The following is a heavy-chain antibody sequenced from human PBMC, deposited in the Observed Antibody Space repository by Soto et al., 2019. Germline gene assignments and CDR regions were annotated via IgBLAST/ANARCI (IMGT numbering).Heavy chain of an antibody. CDR1: GGTFSSYA. CDR3: ARDRDGLRGYSYGAGDAFDI. V-gene: IGHV1-69*13. J-gene: IGHJ3*02. D-gene: IGHD5-18*01. Sequence: ASVKVSCKASGGTFSSYAISWVRQAPGQGLEWMGGIIPIFGTANYAQKFQGRVTITADESTSTAYMELSSLRSEDTAVYYCARDRDGLRGYSYGAGDAFDIWGQGTMVTVSS. CDR2: IIPIFGTA.